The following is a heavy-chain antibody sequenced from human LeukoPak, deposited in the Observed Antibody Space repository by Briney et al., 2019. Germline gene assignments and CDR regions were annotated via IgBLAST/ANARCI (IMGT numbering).Heavy chain of an antibody. D-gene: IGHD3-16*01. CDR1: GYSISSGYY. J-gene: IGHJ4*02. CDR3: ARGGRSGHFDY. CDR2: IYHSGST. V-gene: IGHV4-38-2*02. Sequence: SETLSLTCTVSGYSISSGYYWGWIRQPPGKGLEWIGSIYHSGSTYYNPSLKSRVTISVDTSKNQFSLKLSSVTAADTAVYYCARGGRSGHFDYWGQGTLVTVSS.